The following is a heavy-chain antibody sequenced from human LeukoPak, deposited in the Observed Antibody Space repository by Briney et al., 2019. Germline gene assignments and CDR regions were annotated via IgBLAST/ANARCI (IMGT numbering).Heavy chain of an antibody. CDR2: INPSGGST. Sequence: GASVKVSCKASGYTFTSYYMHWVRQAPGQGLEWMGIINPSGGSTSYAQKFQGRVTMTRDMSTSTVYMELSSLRAEDTAVYYCARVLRYFDWLPEDAFDIWGQGTMVTVSS. CDR3: ARVLRYFDWLPEDAFDI. J-gene: IGHJ3*02. V-gene: IGHV1-46*01. CDR1: GYTFTSYY. D-gene: IGHD3-9*01.